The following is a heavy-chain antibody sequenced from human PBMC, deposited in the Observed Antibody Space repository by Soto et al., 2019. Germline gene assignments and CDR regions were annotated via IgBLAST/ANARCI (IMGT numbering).Heavy chain of an antibody. Sequence: SVKVSCKASGGTFSSYAISWVRQAPGQGLEWMGGIIPIFGTANYAQKFQGRVTITADKSTSTAYMELSSLRSEDTAVYYCARGGKMYYDSSGYPPPYYYYGMDVWGQGTTVTVSS. CDR1: GGTFSSYA. CDR3: ARGGKMYYDSSGYPPPYYYYGMDV. D-gene: IGHD3-22*01. J-gene: IGHJ6*02. V-gene: IGHV1-69*06. CDR2: IIPIFGTA.